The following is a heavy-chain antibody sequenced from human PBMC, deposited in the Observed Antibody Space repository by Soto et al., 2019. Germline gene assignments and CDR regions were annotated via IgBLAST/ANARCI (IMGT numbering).Heavy chain of an antibody. V-gene: IGHV1-8*01. CDR1: GYTFTSYD. Sequence: QVPLVQSGAEVKKPGASVKVSCMASGYTFTSYDINWVRQATGQGFEWMGWMNPNSGNTGYAQKFQGRVTMTRNTSISTAYVEVSSLRSEDTAVYYCARATKGTIMASDYWGQGTLVTVSS. CDR3: ARATKGTIMASDY. J-gene: IGHJ4*01. CDR2: MNPNSGNT. D-gene: IGHD3-16*01.